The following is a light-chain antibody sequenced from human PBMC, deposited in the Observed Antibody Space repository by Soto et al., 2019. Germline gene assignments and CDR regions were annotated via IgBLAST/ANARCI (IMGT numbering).Light chain of an antibody. V-gene: IGLV2-14*01. CDR2: DAS. J-gene: IGLJ1*01. CDR1: GSDVGGYNY. CDR3: SSYTSSSTYV. Sequence: QSALTQPASVSGSPGQSITISCTGTGSDVGGYNYVSWYQQHPGKAPKLMIYDASNRPSGVSNRFSGSKSGNTASLTISGLQAEDEADYYCSSYTSSSTYVFGTGTKVTVL.